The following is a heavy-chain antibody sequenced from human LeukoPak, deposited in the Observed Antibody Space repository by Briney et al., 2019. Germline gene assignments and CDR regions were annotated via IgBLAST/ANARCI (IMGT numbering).Heavy chain of an antibody. CDR3: ARAEDIGDNDSFDI. J-gene: IGHJ3*02. V-gene: IGHV3-21*01. CDR2: ISSSSYI. D-gene: IGHD5-12*01. Sequence: GGSLRLSCADSGFTFNSYSMNWVRQAPGKGLEWVSSISSSSYIYYADSVKGRFTISRDNTKKSLFLQMSSLRAEDTAVYYCARAEDIGDNDSFDIWGQGTMVTVSS. CDR1: GFTFNSYS.